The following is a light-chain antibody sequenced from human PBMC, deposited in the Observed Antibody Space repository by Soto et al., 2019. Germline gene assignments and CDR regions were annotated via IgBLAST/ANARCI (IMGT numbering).Light chain of an antibody. Sequence: EIVMTQSPATLSVSPGEGATLSCRASQSVSRNLAWYQQKPGQAPRLLIYAASTRATGIPARFSGSGSGTEFTLTISSLQSEDFAVYYCQHYNNWPPWTFGQGTKVEIK. J-gene: IGKJ1*01. CDR1: QSVSRN. V-gene: IGKV3-15*01. CDR3: QHYNNWPPWT. CDR2: AAS.